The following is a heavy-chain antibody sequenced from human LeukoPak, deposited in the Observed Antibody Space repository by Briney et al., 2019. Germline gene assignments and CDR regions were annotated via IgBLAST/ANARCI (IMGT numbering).Heavy chain of an antibody. CDR2: INHSGST. Sequence: PSETLSLTCAVYGGSFSGYYWSWIRQPPGKGLEWIGEINHSGSTNYNPSLKSRVTISVDTSKNQFSLKLSSVTAADTAVYYCARTGYSSGWYSTDAFDIWGQGTMVTVSS. J-gene: IGHJ3*02. CDR3: ARTGYSSGWYSTDAFDI. V-gene: IGHV4-34*01. CDR1: GGSFSGYY. D-gene: IGHD6-19*01.